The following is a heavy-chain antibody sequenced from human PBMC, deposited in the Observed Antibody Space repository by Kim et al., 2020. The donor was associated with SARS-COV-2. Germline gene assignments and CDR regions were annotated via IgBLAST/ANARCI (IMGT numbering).Heavy chain of an antibody. CDR2: INHSGST. CDR1: GGSFSGYY. CDR3: ARGDPAAAGHFDY. V-gene: IGHV4-34*01. J-gene: IGHJ4*02. Sequence: SETLSLTCAVYGGSFSGYYWSWIRQPPGKGLEWIGEINHSGSTNYNPSLKSRVTISVDTSKNQFSLKLSSVTAADTAVYYCARGDPAAAGHFDYWGQGTLVTVSS. D-gene: IGHD6-13*01.